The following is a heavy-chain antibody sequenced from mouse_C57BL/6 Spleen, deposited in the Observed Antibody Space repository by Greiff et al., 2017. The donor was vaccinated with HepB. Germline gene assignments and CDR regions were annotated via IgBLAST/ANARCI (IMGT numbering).Heavy chain of an antibody. V-gene: IGHV1-61*01. D-gene: IGHD2-1*01. Sequence: QVQLQQPGAELVRPGSSVKLSCKASGYTFTSYWMDWVKQRPGQGLEWIGNIYPSDSETHYNQKFKDKATLTVDNSSSTAYMQLSSLTSEDSAVYYCARYGNDFDYWGQGTTLTVSS. CDR3: ARYGNDFDY. J-gene: IGHJ2*01. CDR1: GYTFTSYW. CDR2: IYPSDSET.